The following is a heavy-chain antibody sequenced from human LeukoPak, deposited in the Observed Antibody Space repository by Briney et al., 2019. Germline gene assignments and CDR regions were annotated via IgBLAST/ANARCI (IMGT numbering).Heavy chain of an antibody. V-gene: IGHV4-61*02. J-gene: IGHJ4*02. Sequence: SQTLSLTCTVSGGSISSGSYYWSWIRQPAGKGLEWIGRIYTSGSTNYNPSLKSRVTISVDTSKNQFSLKLSSVTAADTAVYYYAGPHYDSSGHYFDYWGQGTLVTVSS. CDR3: AGPHYDSSGHYFDY. CDR2: IYTSGST. CDR1: GGSISSGSYY. D-gene: IGHD3-22*01.